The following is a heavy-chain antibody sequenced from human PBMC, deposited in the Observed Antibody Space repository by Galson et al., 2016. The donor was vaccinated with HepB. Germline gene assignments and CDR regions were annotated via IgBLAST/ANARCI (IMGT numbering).Heavy chain of an antibody. J-gene: IGHJ4*02. CDR3: ARHCSGGSCYHPDY. D-gene: IGHD2-15*01. CDR1: GYSFTSYW. CDR2: IDPSGSYT. V-gene: IGHV5-10-1*01. Sequence: QSGAEVKKPGESLRISCKTSGYSFTSYWISWVRQMPGNGLEWMGRIDPSGSYTKYSPSFRGHVTISVDKSTSTAYLEFTSLKSSDNAMYYYARHCSGGSCYHPDYWGQGTLVTVSS.